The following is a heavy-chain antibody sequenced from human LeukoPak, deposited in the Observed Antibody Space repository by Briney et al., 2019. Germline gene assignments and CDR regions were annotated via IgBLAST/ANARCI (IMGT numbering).Heavy chain of an antibody. V-gene: IGHV3-9*01. CDR2: ISWNSGSI. J-gene: IGHJ4*02. CDR1: GFTFDYYA. CDR3: ARKYDILTGYLD. Sequence: PGGSLRLSCAASGFTFDYYAMHWVRQAPGXXXXXVSGISWNSGSIDYADSVKGRFTISRDNAKNSLYLQMNSLRAEDTAVYYCARKYDILTGYLDWGQGTLVTVSS. D-gene: IGHD3-9*01.